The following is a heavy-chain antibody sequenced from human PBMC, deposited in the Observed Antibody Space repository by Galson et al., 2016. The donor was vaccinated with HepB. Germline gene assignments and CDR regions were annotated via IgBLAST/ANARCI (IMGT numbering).Heavy chain of an antibody. Sequence: SVKVSCKASGCTFSSIPIGWVRQAPGQGLEWMGRIVPIFGTANYAQKFQGRLTITADESTTTAYMELRSLRSEDTAMYFCARALPRSDGYRGYWFDHWGQGTLVAVSS. CDR2: IVPIFGTA. CDR1: GCTFSSIP. J-gene: IGHJ5*02. V-gene: IGHV1-69*13. D-gene: IGHD5-24*01. CDR3: ARALPRSDGYRGYWFDH.